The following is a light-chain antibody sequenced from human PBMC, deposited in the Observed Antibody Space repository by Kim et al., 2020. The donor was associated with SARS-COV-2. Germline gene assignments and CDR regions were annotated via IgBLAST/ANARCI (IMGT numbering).Light chain of an antibody. V-gene: IGKV1-5*03. CDR2: KAS. CDR1: QSISSW. J-gene: IGKJ1*01. Sequence: VGDRVTITGRASQSISSWLAWYQQKPGKAPKLLIYKASSLESGVPSRFSGSGSWTEFTLTISSLQPDDFATYYCQQYNSYSPTWTFGQGTKVDIK. CDR3: QQYNSYSPTWT.